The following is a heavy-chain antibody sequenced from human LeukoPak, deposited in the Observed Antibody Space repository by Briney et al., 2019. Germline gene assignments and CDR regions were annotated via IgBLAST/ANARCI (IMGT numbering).Heavy chain of an antibody. V-gene: IGHV3-9*03. CDR2: ISWSSGSI. J-gene: IGHJ3*02. D-gene: IGHD6-19*01. CDR3: AKSSSGWYRDAFDI. Sequence: SLTLSCGASGFTFDDYAMHWVRQAPGKGLEWASGISWSSGSIGYGDSVKGRFPISRETAKNSLYLQMNSLRAEDMALYYCAKSSSGWYRDAFDIWGQGTMVTVSS. CDR1: GFTFDDYA.